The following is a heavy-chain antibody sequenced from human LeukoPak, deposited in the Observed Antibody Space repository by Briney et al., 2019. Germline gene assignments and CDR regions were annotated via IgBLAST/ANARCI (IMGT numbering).Heavy chain of an antibody. Sequence: GGSLRLSRAASGFTFSDYYMSWIRQAPGKGLERISYISSSGSTIHDADSVKGRFTISRDNAKNSLYLQMNSLRADDTAVYYCARFAAGGSYYYYMDVWGKGTTVTVSS. CDR1: GFTFSDYY. V-gene: IGHV3-11*04. CDR2: ISSSGSTI. D-gene: IGHD6-25*01. CDR3: ARFAAGGSYYYYMDV. J-gene: IGHJ6*03.